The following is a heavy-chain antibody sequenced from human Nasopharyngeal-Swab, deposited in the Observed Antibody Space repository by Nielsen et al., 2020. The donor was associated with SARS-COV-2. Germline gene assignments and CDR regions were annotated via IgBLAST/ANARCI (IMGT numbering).Heavy chain of an antibody. J-gene: IGHJ4*02. V-gene: IGHV4-39*01. CDR1: GGSISSSSYY. Sequence: SETLSLTCTVSGGSISSSSYYWGWIRQPPGKGLEWIGSIYYSGSTYYNPSLKSRVTISVDTSKNQFSLKLSSVTAADTAVYYCARSSSGWPDYWGQGTLATVSS. CDR3: ARSSSGWPDY. CDR2: IYYSGST. D-gene: IGHD6-19*01.